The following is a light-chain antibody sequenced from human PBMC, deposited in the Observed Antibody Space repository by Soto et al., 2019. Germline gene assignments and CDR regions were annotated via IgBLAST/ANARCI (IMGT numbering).Light chain of an antibody. CDR2: GAS. CDR1: QSVSSSS. V-gene: IGKV3-20*01. J-gene: IGKJ4*01. Sequence: EIVLTQSPATLSLSPGERATLSCRASQSVSSSSLAWYQQKPGQAPRLLIYGASSRATGIPDRFSGSESGTDFSLTISRLEPEDFAVYSCQQYAISPLTFGGGTKVEIK. CDR3: QQYAISPLT.